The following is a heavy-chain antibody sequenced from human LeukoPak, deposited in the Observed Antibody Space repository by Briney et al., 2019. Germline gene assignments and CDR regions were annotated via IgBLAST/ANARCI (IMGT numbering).Heavy chain of an antibody. CDR3: PRDLCSGGGCSDY. V-gene: IGHV3-7*01. CDR2: IKQDGSEK. J-gene: IGHJ4*02. D-gene: IGHD2-15*01. CDR1: GFTFSSYR. Sequence: PGGSLRLSCAASGFTFSSYRMSWVRQAPGKGLERVANIKQDGSEKYYVDSVKGRFTISRDNAKNSLYLQMNSLRAEDTAVYYCPRDLCSGGGCSDYWGQGTLVTVSS.